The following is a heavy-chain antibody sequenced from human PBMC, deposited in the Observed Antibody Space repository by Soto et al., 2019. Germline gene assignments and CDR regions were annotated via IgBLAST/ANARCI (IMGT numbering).Heavy chain of an antibody. J-gene: IGHJ4*02. CDR3: VRDPGYCTNGVCPIFDF. Sequence: KPSETLSLTCTVSGDSVTNYFWSWMRQPPGKGLEWIGHMYHGGRTNYSPSLKSRVTMSLDSSKNQFSLNLSSVTAADTAVYFCVRDPGYCTNGVCPIFDFWGQGVLVTVSS. CDR1: GDSVTNYF. D-gene: IGHD2-8*01. CDR2: MYHGGRT. V-gene: IGHV4-59*02.